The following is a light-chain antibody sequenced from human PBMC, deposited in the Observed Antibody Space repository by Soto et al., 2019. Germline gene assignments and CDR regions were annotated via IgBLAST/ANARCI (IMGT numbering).Light chain of an antibody. CDR3: QQYGSSPVT. V-gene: IGKV3-20*01. J-gene: IGKJ4*01. Sequence: DIVLTQSPGTLSLSPGERAALSCRASESVTGGYLAWYQQKPGQAPSLLIYGTSMKATGISDRFTGSGSGTDFTLTISRLKPEDFAVYYCQQYGSSPVTFGGRTKVEMK. CDR2: GTS. CDR1: ESVTGGY.